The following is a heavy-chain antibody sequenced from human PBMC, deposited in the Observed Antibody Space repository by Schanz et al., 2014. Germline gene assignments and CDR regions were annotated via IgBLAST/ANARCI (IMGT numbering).Heavy chain of an antibody. V-gene: IGHV1-2*02. D-gene: IGHD2-2*01. CDR2: INPNSGGT. Sequence: QVQLVQSGAEVKEPGASVKLSCKSSGYTFTDYYMQWVRQAPGQGLEWMGWINPNSGGTNYPQRFQGRVTTTRDTSSRTVYMQLSRLTSDDTAVYFCARERGRGYCSRTSCSKDYGMDVWGQGTTVTVSS. CDR3: ARERGRGYCSRTSCSKDYGMDV. CDR1: GYTFTDYY. J-gene: IGHJ6*02.